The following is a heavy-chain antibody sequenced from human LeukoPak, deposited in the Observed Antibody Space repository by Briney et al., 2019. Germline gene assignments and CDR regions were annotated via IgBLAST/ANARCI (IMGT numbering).Heavy chain of an antibody. CDR2: MNPNSGNT. Sequence: ASVKVSCKASGYTFTSYDINWVRQATGQGPEWMGWMNPNSGNTGYAQKFQGRVTMTRNTSISTAYMELSSLRSEDTAVYYCARRRGSSSWSDYWGQGTLVTVSS. CDR3: ARRRGSSSWSDY. D-gene: IGHD6-13*01. J-gene: IGHJ4*02. CDR1: GYTFTSYD. V-gene: IGHV1-8*01.